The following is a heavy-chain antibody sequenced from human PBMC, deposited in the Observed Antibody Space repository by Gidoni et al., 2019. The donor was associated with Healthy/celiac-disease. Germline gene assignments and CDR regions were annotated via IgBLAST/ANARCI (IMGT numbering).Heavy chain of an antibody. Sequence: EVQLVESGGGLVQPGGSLRLSCAASGFTFSSYWMSWVRQAPGKGLEWVANIKQDGSEKYYVDSVKGRFTISRDNAKNSLYLQMNSLRAEDTAVYYCARVVTIFGVVRGEYFDYWGQGTLVTVSS. V-gene: IGHV3-7*03. CDR1: GFTFSSYW. CDR3: ARVVTIFGVVRGEYFDY. D-gene: IGHD3-3*01. CDR2: IKQDGSEK. J-gene: IGHJ4*02.